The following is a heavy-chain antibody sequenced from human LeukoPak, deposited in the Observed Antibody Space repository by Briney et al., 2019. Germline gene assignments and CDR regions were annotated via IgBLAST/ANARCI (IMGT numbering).Heavy chain of an antibody. CDR1: RFTFSSYG. V-gene: IGHV3-30*03. CDR2: ISYDGSNK. D-gene: IGHD4-23*01. CDR3: ATDYAGNSLWYYYGLGV. Sequence: GGSLRLSCAASRFTFSSYGMHWVRQAPGKGLEWVAVISYDGSNKYYADSVKGRFTISRDNSKNTLYLQMNSLRAEDTAVYYCATDYAGNSLWYYYGLGVWGQGTTVTVSS. J-gene: IGHJ6*02.